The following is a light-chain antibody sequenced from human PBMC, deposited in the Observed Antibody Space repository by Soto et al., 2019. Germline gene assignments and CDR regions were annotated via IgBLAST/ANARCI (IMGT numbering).Light chain of an antibody. CDR2: NVN. Sequence: QSVLTQPASVSGSPGQSITISCTGTSNDVGDYNHVSWYQQSPGKVPKLLIYNVNNRPSGVSDRFSGSRSGYTASLTISGLQAEDESDYFCSSSSSGGLYVFGTGTKVTVL. V-gene: IGLV2-14*01. CDR3: SSSSSGGLYV. J-gene: IGLJ1*01. CDR1: SNDVGDYNH.